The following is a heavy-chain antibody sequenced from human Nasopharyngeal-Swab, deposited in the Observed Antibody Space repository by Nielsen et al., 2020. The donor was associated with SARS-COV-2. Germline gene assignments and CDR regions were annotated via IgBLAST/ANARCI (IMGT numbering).Heavy chain of an antibody. CDR3: ARDEEAHNS. V-gene: IGHV6-1*01. Sequence: SETLSLTCAIPGDSVSNDRVAWNWIRQSPSRGLEWLGRTYYRSEWYNDYAVSVKSRITIKPDPSTNQFSLQLNSVTPEDTAVYYCARDEEAHNSWGQGTLVTVSS. CDR2: TYYRSEWYN. J-gene: IGHJ4*02. CDR1: GDSVSNDRVA.